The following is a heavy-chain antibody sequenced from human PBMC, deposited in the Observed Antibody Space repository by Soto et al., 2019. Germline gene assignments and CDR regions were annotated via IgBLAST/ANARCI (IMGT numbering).Heavy chain of an antibody. V-gene: IGHV4-59*12. CDR3: ATVRPGEGTTTIDY. CDR1: GGSFSPNY. Sequence: SETLSLTCTVSGGSFSPNYWAWIRQPPGKGLEWIGEIYHTGRTNYNASLTSRLTISVDKSKNHFSLKLTSVTAADTAVYYCATVRPGEGTTTIDYWGQGTLVTVSS. J-gene: IGHJ4*02. D-gene: IGHD1-26*01. CDR2: IYHTGRT.